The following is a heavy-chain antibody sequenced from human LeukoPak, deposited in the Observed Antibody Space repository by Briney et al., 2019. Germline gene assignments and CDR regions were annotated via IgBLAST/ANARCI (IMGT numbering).Heavy chain of an antibody. D-gene: IGHD2/OR15-2a*01. Sequence: SETLSLTCTVSGGSLNSRNYYWVWIRPSPGKGLEWIGSIYYSGSTYYNPSLKSRATLSVDTSKNQFSLKLTSVTAADTAMYYCARHSSPAIFYDTGDGFDFWGQGTLVTVSS. CDR1: GGSLNSRNYY. J-gene: IGHJ4*02. V-gene: IGHV4-39*01. CDR2: IYYSGST. CDR3: ARHSSPAIFYDTGDGFDF.